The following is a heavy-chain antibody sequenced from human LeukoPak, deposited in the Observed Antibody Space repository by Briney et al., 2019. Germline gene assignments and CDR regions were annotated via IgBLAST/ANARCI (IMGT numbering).Heavy chain of an antibody. V-gene: IGHV3-74*01. Sequence: PGGSLRLSCAASGFTFSSYWMHWVRQAPGKGLVWVSRINTDGSSTSYADSVKGRFTISRDNAKNTLYLQMNSLRAEDTAVYYCARDRYCSRTSCYSLDYWGQGTLVTVSS. CDR2: INTDGSST. CDR3: ARDRYCSRTSCYSLDY. CDR1: GFTFSSYW. D-gene: IGHD2-2*02. J-gene: IGHJ4*02.